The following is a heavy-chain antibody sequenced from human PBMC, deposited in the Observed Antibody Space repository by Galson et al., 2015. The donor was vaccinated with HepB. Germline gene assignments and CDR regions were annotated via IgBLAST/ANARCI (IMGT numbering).Heavy chain of an antibody. D-gene: IGHD4-17*01. V-gene: IGHV3-23*01. J-gene: IGHJ4*02. Sequence: SLRLSCAASGFTFSSYAMSWVRQAPGKGLEWVSAISGSGSNTYYADSVKGRFTISRDNSKNTLCLQMISLRAEDTAVYYCAKDSGDHDYWGQGTLVTVSS. CDR1: GFTFSSYA. CDR3: AKDSGDHDY. CDR2: ISGSGSNT.